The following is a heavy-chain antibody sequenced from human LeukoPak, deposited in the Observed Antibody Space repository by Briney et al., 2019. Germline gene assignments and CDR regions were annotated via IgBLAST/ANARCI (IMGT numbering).Heavy chain of an antibody. D-gene: IGHD5-12*01. CDR2: IKQDGSEK. CDR1: GFTFSSYW. Sequence: GGSLRLSCAASGFTFSSYWMSWVRQAPGKGLEWVANIKQDGSEKYYVDSVKGRFTISRDNAKNSLYLQMNSLRAEDTAVYFCARDHSDYVRVALDYWGQGTLVTVSS. V-gene: IGHV3-7*01. J-gene: IGHJ4*02. CDR3: ARDHSDYVRVALDY.